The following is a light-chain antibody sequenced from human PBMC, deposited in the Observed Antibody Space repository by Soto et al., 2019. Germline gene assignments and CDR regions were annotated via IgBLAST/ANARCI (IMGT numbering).Light chain of an antibody. Sequence: IQMTQSPSSLSASVGDRVTMTCRASQGIRTYLAWYQQKPGKAPKLLIYSASTLQSGVPSRFSGSGSGTDFTLTISSLQPEDFATYYCLQVDVYPWTFGQGTKVDIK. CDR2: SAS. J-gene: IGKJ1*01. V-gene: IGKV1-9*01. CDR3: LQVDVYPWT. CDR1: QGIRTY.